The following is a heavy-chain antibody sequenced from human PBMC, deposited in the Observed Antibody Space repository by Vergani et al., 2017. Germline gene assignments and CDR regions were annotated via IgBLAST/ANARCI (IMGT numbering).Heavy chain of an antibody. D-gene: IGHD2-2*01. V-gene: IGHV1-18*01. J-gene: IGHJ6*03. CDR2: INAGNGNT. Sequence: QVQLVQSGAEVKKPGASVKVSCKASGYTFTSYGISWVRQAPGQRLEWMGWINAGNGNTKYSQKFQGRVTITRDTSTSTAYMELRSLRSDDTAVYYCARVDIVVVPAATTFYYYYYMDVWGKGTTVTVSS. CDR1: GYTFTSYG. CDR3: ARVDIVVVPAATTFYYYYYMDV.